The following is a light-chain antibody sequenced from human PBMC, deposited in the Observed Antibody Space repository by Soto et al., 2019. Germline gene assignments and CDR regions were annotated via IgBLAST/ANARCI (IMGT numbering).Light chain of an antibody. CDR2: SNN. Sequence: QSVLTQPPSVSGTPGQRVSISCSGSRSNIGSNTVNWYQQLPGTAPKLLIYSNNQRPSGVPDRFSGSKSGTSASLAISGLQSEDEADYYCAAWDDSLNGYVFGTGTRSPS. CDR3: AAWDDSLNGYV. CDR1: RSNIGSNT. J-gene: IGLJ1*01. V-gene: IGLV1-44*01.